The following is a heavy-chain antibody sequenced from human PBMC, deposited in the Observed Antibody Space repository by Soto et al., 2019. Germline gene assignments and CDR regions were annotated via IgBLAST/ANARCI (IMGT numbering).Heavy chain of an antibody. Sequence: SATLSLTCTVSGGSIISYYWNWIRQPPGKGLEWIGFTYYTGSTNYNTSLKSRVTISVDTSKNQFSLRLSSVTAADTAIYYCARAPPAYEDYAYYYNGMDVWGQGTTVTVSS. CDR1: GGSIISYY. D-gene: IGHD4-17*01. V-gene: IGHV4-59*01. CDR2: TYYTGST. J-gene: IGHJ6*02. CDR3: ARAPPAYEDYAYYYNGMDV.